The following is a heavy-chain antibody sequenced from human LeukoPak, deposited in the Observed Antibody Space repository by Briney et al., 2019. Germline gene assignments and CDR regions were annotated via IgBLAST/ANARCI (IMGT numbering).Heavy chain of an antibody. CDR2: INHSGST. CDR1: GGSFSGYY. Sequence: SETLSLTCAVYGGSFSGYYWSWIRQPPGKGLEWIGEINHSGSTNYNPSLKSRVTISVDTSKNQFSLKLSSVTAADTAVYYCARENLTGSDAFDIWGQGTMVTVSS. D-gene: IGHD1-14*01. J-gene: IGHJ3*02. CDR3: ARENLTGSDAFDI. V-gene: IGHV4-34*01.